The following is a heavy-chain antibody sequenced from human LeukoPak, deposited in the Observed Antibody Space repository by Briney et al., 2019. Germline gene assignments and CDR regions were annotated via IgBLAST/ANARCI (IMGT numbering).Heavy chain of an antibody. CDR3: TTDHDSSGYYFTYVT. Sequence: GGSLRLSCAASGFSFSSAWMNWVRQAPGMGLEWVGRIKSKTDGGTSDYAAPVKGRFTISRDDSKNTLYLQMNSLKTEDTAVYYCTTDHDSSGYYFTYVTWGQGTLVTVSS. CDR2: IKSKTDGGTS. V-gene: IGHV3-15*01. CDR1: GFSFSSAW. J-gene: IGHJ5*02. D-gene: IGHD3-22*01.